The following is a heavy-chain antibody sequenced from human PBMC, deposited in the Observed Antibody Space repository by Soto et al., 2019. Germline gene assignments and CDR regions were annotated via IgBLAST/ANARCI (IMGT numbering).Heavy chain of an antibody. CDR1: GVSITSNNYY. V-gene: IGHV4-39*01. J-gene: IGHJ5*02. CDR3: ARQRTDVVTALLTFDP. CDR2: VSYSGNT. Sequence: QLQLQESGPGLVKPSETLSLTCTVSGVSITSNNYYWGWIRQPPGKGLEWIGSVSYSGNTHYNPSLKSRVTISVDTSNNQLFLKMSSVTAADTSIFYCARQRTDVVTALLTFDPWGQGTLVTVSS. D-gene: IGHD2-21*02.